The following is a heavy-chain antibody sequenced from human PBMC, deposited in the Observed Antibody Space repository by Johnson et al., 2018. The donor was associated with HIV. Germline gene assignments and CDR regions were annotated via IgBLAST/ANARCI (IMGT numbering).Heavy chain of an antibody. CDR2: INWNGGNT. Sequence: VQLVESGGGLVQPGGSLRLSCAASGFTFSSYAMSWVRQAPGKGLEWVSGINWNGGNTGYADSVKGRFTISRDNAKNSLYLQMNSLRAEDTALYYCAKDHDYYDSSGSILGAFDIWGQGTMVTVSS. D-gene: IGHD3-22*01. CDR3: AKDHDYYDSSGSILGAFDI. J-gene: IGHJ3*02. CDR1: GFTFSSYA. V-gene: IGHV3-20*04.